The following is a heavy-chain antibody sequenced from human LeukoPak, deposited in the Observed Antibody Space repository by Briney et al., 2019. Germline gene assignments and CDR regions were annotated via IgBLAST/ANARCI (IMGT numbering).Heavy chain of an antibody. Sequence: SETLSLTCTVSGGSISSYYWSWIRQPPGKGLEWIGYIYYSGSTNYNPSLKSRVTISVDTSKNQFSLKLSSVTAADTAVYCCARHGSSGRRDAFDIWGQGTMVTVSS. CDR1: GGSISSYY. CDR3: ARHGSSGRRDAFDI. V-gene: IGHV4-59*01. D-gene: IGHD6-19*01. J-gene: IGHJ3*02. CDR2: IYYSGST.